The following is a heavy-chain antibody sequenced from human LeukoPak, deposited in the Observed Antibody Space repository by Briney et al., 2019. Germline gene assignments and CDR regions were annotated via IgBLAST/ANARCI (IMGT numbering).Heavy chain of an antibody. CDR2: INPNSGGT. V-gene: IGHV1-2*06. Sequence: RASVKVSCKASGYTFTDYYIHWVRQAPGQGLEWMGRINPNSGGTNFAQKFQGRVTMTRDTSVSTAYMELTRLRSDDTAVYYCARDFERPDFWGQGTLVTVSS. J-gene: IGHJ4*02. CDR1: GYTFTDYY. CDR3: ARDFERPDF.